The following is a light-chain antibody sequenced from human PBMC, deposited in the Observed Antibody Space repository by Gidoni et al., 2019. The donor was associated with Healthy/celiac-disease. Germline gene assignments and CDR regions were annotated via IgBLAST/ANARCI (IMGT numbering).Light chain of an antibody. CDR1: SSDIGAGYD. V-gene: IGLV1-40*01. CDR3: QSFDSSLSGSV. CDR2: GHN. J-gene: IGLJ3*02. Sequence: QSVLTQPPSLSGAPGQRVTISCTGSSSDIGAGYDVHWYQHLPGTAPKLLIYGHNNRPSGVPDRFSGSKSGTSASLAITGLQAEDEADYYCQSFDSSLSGSVFGGGTKLTVL.